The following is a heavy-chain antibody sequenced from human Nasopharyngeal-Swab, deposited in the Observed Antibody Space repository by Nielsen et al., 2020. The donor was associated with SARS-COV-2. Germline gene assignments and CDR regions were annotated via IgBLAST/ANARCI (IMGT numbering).Heavy chain of an antibody. CDR3: ARTPDILTGYYYGMDV. D-gene: IGHD3-9*01. CDR2: INYSGSI. CDR1: GSSISSSYW. V-gene: IGHV4-28*05. J-gene: IGHJ6*02. Sequence: SETLSLTCVVSGSSISSSYWWGWIRQPPGKGLEWIGYINYSGSIFYNPSLKSRVTISVDTSKNQFSLKLSSVTAADTAVYYCARTPDILTGYYYGMDVWGQGTTVTVSS.